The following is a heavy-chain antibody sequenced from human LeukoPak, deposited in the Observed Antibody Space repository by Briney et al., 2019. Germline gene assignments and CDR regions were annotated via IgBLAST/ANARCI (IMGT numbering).Heavy chain of an antibody. Sequence: GRSLRLSCAASGFTFSNYDMHWVRQAPGTGLEWVAVISYDGSNKYYADSAKGRLTISRDNSKNTLYLQMNSLRAEDTAVYYCAHSAVAGYWYFDLWGRGTLVTVSS. V-gene: IGHV3-30*03. CDR2: ISYDGSNK. CDR3: AHSAVAGYWYFDL. CDR1: GFTFSNYD. D-gene: IGHD6-13*01. J-gene: IGHJ2*01.